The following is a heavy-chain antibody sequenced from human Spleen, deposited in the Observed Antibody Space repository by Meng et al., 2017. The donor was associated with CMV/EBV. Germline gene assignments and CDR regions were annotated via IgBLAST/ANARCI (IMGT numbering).Heavy chain of an antibody. CDR1: GDSVSSNSAA. CDR3: ARDHGWFDP. J-gene: IGHJ5*02. V-gene: IGHV6-1*01. CDR2: TYYRSKWYN. Sequence: QVQLQQSGTGLGKPSXXXXPPCAISGDSVSSNSAAWNWIRQSPSRGLEWLGRTYYRSKWYNDYAVSVKSRITINPDTSKNQFSLQLNSVTPEDTAVYYCARDHGWFDPWGQGTLGTVSS.